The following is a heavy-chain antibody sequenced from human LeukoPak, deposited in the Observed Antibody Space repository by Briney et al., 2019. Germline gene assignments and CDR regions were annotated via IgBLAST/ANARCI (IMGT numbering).Heavy chain of an antibody. D-gene: IGHD3-22*01. CDR1: GGSFSTYY. J-gene: IGHJ3*02. V-gene: IGHV4-34*01. CDR2: INHSGST. CDR3: ARARRGTMIVVADAFDI. Sequence: SETLSLTCAVYGGSFSTYYWTWIRQPPGKGLEWIGEINHSGSTNYNPSLRSRVTISVHTSNNQFSLKLNFVTAADTAVYYCARARRGTMIVVADAFDIWGQGTMVTVSS.